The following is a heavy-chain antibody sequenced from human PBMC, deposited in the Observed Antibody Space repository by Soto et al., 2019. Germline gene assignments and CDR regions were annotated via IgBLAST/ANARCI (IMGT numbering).Heavy chain of an antibody. CDR3: ARAGYSGYDFREYFDY. Sequence: SETLSLTCTVSGASISSGGYYWGWIRQHPGKGLEWIGYIYYSGSTYYNPSLKSRVAISVDTSKNQFSLKLSSVTAADTAVYYCARAGYSGYDFREYFDYWGQGTLVTVSS. CDR1: GASISSGGYY. J-gene: IGHJ4*02. CDR2: IYYSGST. D-gene: IGHD5-12*01. V-gene: IGHV4-31*03.